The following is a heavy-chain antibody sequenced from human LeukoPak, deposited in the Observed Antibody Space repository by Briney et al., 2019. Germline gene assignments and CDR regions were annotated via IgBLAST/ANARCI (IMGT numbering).Heavy chain of an antibody. CDR2: VFHSGNT. D-gene: IGHD1-1*01. CDR1: GGSITSSLYH. J-gene: IGHJ6*03. V-gene: IGHV4-39*01. Sequence: SETLSLTCSVSGGSITSSLYHWGWLRQAPWKGLQWIGNVFHSGNTYYSPSLQSRVAISIDTSKNRFSLKLTSVTAADTAVYYCARQIVGTSWNYYYSYIDVWGNGTSVSVSS. CDR3: ARQIVGTSWNYYYSYIDV.